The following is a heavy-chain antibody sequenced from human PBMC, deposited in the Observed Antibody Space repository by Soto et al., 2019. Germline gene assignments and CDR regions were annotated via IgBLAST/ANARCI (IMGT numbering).Heavy chain of an antibody. Sequence: VGSLRLSCAASGFTFSNAWMSWVRQAPGKGLEWVGRIKSKTDGGTTDYAAPVKGRFTISRDDSKNTLYLQMNSLKTEDTAVYYCTIDSGSSLGFDYCGQRTLVTVSS. CDR2: IKSKTDGGTT. J-gene: IGHJ4*02. CDR1: GFTFSNAW. D-gene: IGHD1-26*01. V-gene: IGHV3-15*01. CDR3: TIDSGSSLGFDY.